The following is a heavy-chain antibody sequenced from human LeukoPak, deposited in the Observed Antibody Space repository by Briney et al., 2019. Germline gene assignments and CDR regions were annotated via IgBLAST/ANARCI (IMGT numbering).Heavy chain of an antibody. Sequence: GGSLRLSCVVSRFTFSSHWMTWVRQAPGKGLEWVAHIKPDGSQRNYVNSVKGRFTISRDNAKNSLYLHMNNLGVDDTAVYYCARDTAEGLDYWGQGTLATVSP. CDR3: ARDTAEGLDY. V-gene: IGHV3-7*01. CDR1: RFTFSSHW. J-gene: IGHJ4*02. D-gene: IGHD1-14*01. CDR2: IKPDGSQR.